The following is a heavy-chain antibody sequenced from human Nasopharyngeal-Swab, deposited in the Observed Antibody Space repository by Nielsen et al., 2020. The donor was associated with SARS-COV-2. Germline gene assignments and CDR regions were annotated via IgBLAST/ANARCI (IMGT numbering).Heavy chain of an antibody. V-gene: IGHV5-10-1*01. D-gene: IGHD2/OR15-2a*01. Sequence: GESLKISCKGSGYIFARYWISWVRQMPGKGLEWMGMIDFSDSYVTYSPSFEGHVTISGDNSVTTAYLQWNSLQASDTAIYYCARVVKVQTRDNYFYYYMDVWGKGTTVTVSS. CDR3: ARVVKVQTRDNYFYYYMDV. CDR1: GYIFARYW. CDR2: IDFSDSYV. J-gene: IGHJ6*03.